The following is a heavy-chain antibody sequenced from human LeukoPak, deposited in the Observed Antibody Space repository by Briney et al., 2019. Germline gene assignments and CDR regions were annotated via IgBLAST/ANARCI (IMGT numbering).Heavy chain of an antibody. Sequence: SETLSLTCAVSGGSISINNWWTWVRQPPGKGLEWIGEIYHSGSTNYNPSLKSRVTISVDKSKNQFSLKLSSVTAADTAVYYCARKGDDIHYFDYWGQGTLVTVSS. J-gene: IGHJ4*02. CDR1: GGSISINNW. V-gene: IGHV4-4*02. D-gene: IGHD3-10*01. CDR3: ARKGDDIHYFDY. CDR2: IYHSGST.